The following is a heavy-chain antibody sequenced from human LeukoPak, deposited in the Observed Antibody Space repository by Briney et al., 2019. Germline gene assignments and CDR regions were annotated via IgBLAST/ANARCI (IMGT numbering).Heavy chain of an antibody. J-gene: IGHJ6*02. D-gene: IGHD6-19*01. CDR2: IIPILGIA. CDR3: ARAVGYSSGWYSDYYYGMDV. Sequence: SVKVSCKASGGTFSSYAISWVRQAPGQGLEWMGRIIPILGIANYAQKFQGRVTITADKSTSTAYMELSSLRSEDTAVYYCARAVGYSSGWYSDYYYGMDVWGQGTTVTVSS. V-gene: IGHV1-69*04. CDR1: GGTFSSYA.